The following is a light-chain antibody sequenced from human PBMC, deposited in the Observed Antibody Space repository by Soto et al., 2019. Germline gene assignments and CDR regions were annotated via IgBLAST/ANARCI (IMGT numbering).Light chain of an antibody. CDR1: QGISSY. V-gene: IGKV1-9*01. CDR3: QQLNSYPLT. Sequence: DIQLTQSPSFLSASVGDRVTITCRAGQGISSYLAWYQQKPGKAPKLLIYVASTLQSGVPSRFSGSGSGTEFTLTTSSLQPEDFATYYCQQLNSYPLTFGGGTKVDIK. CDR2: VAS. J-gene: IGKJ4*01.